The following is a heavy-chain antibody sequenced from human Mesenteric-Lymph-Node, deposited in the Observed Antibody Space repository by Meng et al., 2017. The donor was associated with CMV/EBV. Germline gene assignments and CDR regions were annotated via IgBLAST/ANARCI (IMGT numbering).Heavy chain of an antibody. J-gene: IGHJ3*02. V-gene: IGHV3-20*04. CDR2: INWNGGTT. D-gene: IGHD3-22*01. CDR3: ARERITMIVVARHFDI. Sequence: GGSLRLSCAASGFTFDDYGMTWVRQVPGMGLEWVSGINWNGGTTGYADSVKGRFTISRDNAKNSLYLQMNSLRAEDTAVYYCARERITMIVVARHFDIWGQGTMVTVSS. CDR1: GFTFDDYG.